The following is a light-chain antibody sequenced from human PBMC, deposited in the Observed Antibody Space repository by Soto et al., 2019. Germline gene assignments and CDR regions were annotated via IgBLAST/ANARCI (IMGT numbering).Light chain of an antibody. V-gene: IGKV1-5*01. CDR2: DAS. Sequence: DIRMTQSPSTLSASVGDRVTITCRANQSISSWLAWYQQKPGKAPKLLIYDASSLESGVPSRFSGSGSGTEFTLTISSLQPDDFATYYCQQYNSYSFTFGPGTKVDIK. J-gene: IGKJ3*01. CDR1: QSISSW. CDR3: QQYNSYSFT.